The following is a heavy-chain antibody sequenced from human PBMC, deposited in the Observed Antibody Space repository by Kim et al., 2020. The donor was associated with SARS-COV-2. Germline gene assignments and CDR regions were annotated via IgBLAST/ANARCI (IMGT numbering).Heavy chain of an antibody. V-gene: IGHV3-7*01. D-gene: IGHD3-10*01. Sequence: GGSLRLSCAASGFTFSSYWMSWVRQAPGKGLEWVANIKQDGSEKYYVDSVKGRFTISRDNAKNSLYLQMNSLRAEDTAVYYCARDLKRLWFGEYNYYYYGVDVWGQGTTVTVSS. J-gene: IGHJ6*02. CDR2: IKQDGSEK. CDR3: ARDLKRLWFGEYNYYYYGVDV. CDR1: GFTFSSYW.